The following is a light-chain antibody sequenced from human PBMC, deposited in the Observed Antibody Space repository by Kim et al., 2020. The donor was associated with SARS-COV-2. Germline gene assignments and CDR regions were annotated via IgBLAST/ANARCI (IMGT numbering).Light chain of an antibody. V-gene: IGKV1-33*01. Sequence: SVGDRVTITCQASQHINNYLNWYQEKPGKAPRLLIYDASSLETGVPSRFSGSGSGTDFTLTISSLQPEDIATYYCQQCENLPLTFGGGTKVEIK. J-gene: IGKJ4*01. CDR1: QHINNY. CDR2: DAS. CDR3: QQCENLPLT.